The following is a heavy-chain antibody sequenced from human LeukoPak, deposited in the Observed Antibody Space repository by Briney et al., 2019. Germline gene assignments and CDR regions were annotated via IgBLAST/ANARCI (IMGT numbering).Heavy chain of an antibody. D-gene: IGHD3-22*01. CDR3: ARKPDGYFPFDY. CDR1: GDSIRSSYW. V-gene: IGHV4-28*01. J-gene: IGHJ4*02. CDR2: IYHSGKT. Sequence: PSDTLSLTCGVFGDSIRSSYWWGWIRQPPGKGLEWIGYIYHSGKTHIHPSLKSRVTMSVDTPKNQFSLNLNSVTAVDTAVHYCARKPDGYFPFDYWGQGALVTVSS.